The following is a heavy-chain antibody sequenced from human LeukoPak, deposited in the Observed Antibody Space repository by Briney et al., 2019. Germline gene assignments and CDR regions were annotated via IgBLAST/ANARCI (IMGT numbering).Heavy chain of an antibody. V-gene: IGHV4-59*08. CDR1: GRSISSYR. CDR2: IYSSAST. D-gene: IGHD4-17*01. Sequence: PSETLSLTCTVSGRSISSYRWRWLPQPPGKGLEGIGYIYSSASTNYKPSLKSRVTISVDTSKNQFSLKLSSVTAADTAVYYCARHDAHGYYAMSDYWGQGTLVTVSS. J-gene: IGHJ4*02. CDR3: ARHDAHGYYAMSDY.